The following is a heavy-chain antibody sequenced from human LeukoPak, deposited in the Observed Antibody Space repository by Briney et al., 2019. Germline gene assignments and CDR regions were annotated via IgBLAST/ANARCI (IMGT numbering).Heavy chain of an antibody. CDR2: IIPIFGTA. CDR3: ALRYCSTSCYIDFDY. D-gene: IGHD2-2*02. V-gene: IGHV1-69*05. CDR1: GGTFSSYA. J-gene: IGHJ4*02. Sequence: SVKVSCKASGGTFSSYAISWVRQAPGQGLEWMGRIIPIFGTANYAQKFQGRVTITTDESTSTAYMELSSLRSEDTAVYYCALRYCSTSCYIDFDYWGQGTLVTVSS.